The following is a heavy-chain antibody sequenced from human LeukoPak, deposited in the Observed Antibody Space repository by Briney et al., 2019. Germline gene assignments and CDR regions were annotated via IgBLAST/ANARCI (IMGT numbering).Heavy chain of an antibody. CDR2: IYYSGST. Sequence: SQTPSLTCTVSGGSISSGDYYWSWIRQPPGKGLEWIGYIYYSGSTYYNPSLKSRVTISVDTSKNQFSLKLSSVTAADTAVYYCARDRRYGDYVPLNWYFDLWGRGTLVTVSS. CDR1: GGSISSGDYY. D-gene: IGHD4-17*01. J-gene: IGHJ2*01. CDR3: ARDRRYGDYVPLNWYFDL. V-gene: IGHV4-30-4*01.